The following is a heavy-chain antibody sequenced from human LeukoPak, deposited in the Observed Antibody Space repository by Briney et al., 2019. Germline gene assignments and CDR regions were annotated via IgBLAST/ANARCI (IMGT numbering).Heavy chain of an antibody. CDR2: ISYDEGFE. CDR1: GFRFNTYS. J-gene: IGHJ3*02. Sequence: GGSLRLSCAASGFRFNTYSMHWVRQAPGRGLEWVAVISYDEGFEYYADSVKGRFTISRDTSKSTLYLRMNSLRAEDTAVYYCAREGPVEMASGAFDIWGQGTIVTVSS. V-gene: IGHV3-30*03. D-gene: IGHD5-24*01. CDR3: AREGPVEMASGAFDI.